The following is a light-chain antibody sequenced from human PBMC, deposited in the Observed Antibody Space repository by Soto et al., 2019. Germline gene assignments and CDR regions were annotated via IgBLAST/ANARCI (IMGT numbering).Light chain of an antibody. CDR3: QQYNNWPRT. J-gene: IGKJ1*01. V-gene: IGKV1-8*01. Sequence: AIRMTQSPSSLSASTGDRVTITCRASQGISSHLAWYQQKPGKAPNLLTYAASTLQSGVPSRFSGSGSGTEFTLTISSLQSEDFAVYYCQQYNNWPRTFGQGTKVDIK. CDR2: AAS. CDR1: QGISSH.